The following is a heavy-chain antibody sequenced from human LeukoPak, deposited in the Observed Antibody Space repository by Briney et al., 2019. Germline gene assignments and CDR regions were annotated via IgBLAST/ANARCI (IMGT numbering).Heavy chain of an antibody. J-gene: IGHJ5*02. CDR3: ARKYPDHWFDP. CDR2: IFYLGNT. V-gene: IGHV4-30-4*01. D-gene: IGHD6-6*01. CDR1: GGSISSGNYY. Sequence: SETLSLTCAVSGGSISSGNYYWSWIRQPPGKGLEWIGYIFYLGNTYYTPSLRSRVTISVDTSKNQFSLKLSSVTAADTAVYYCARKYPDHWFDPWGQGTLVTVSS.